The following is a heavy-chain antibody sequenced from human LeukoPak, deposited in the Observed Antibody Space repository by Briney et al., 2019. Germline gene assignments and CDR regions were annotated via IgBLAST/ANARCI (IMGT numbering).Heavy chain of an antibody. CDR1: GGSFSGYY. J-gene: IGHJ6*03. CDR3: ARVKVGQLVRRYYYYMDV. V-gene: IGHV4-34*01. D-gene: IGHD6-6*01. Sequence: SETLSLTCAVYGGSFSGYYWSWIRQPPGKGLEWIGEISHSGSTNYNPSLKSRVTISVDTSKNQFSLKLSSVTAADTAVYYCARVKVGQLVRRYYYYMDVRGKGTTVTVSS. CDR2: ISHSGST.